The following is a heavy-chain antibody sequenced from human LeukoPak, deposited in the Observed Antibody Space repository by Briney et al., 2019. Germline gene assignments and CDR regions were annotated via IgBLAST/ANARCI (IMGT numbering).Heavy chain of an antibody. CDR1: GFTFSSYG. J-gene: IGHJ6*03. V-gene: IGHV3-7*01. D-gene: IGHD3-22*01. Sequence: GGSLRLSCAASGFTFSSYGMHWVRQAPGKGLEWVANIKQDGSEKYYVDSVKGRFTISRDNAKNSLYLQMNSLRAEDTAVYYCARPSSSSGYSAALYYYYMDVWGKGTTVTISS. CDR3: ARPSSSSGYSAALYYYYMDV. CDR2: IKQDGSEK.